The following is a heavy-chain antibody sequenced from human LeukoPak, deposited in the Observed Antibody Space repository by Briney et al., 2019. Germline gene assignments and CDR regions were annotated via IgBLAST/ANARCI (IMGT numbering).Heavy chain of an antibody. CDR3: AKARGTGPFACSH. Sequence: SQTFSLTCAISGDSVSSNIAAWNWIRQSPSRGLEWLGRTYYRSKWYNDYAVSVRSRITIDPDTSKNQFSLQLNSVTPEHTAVYYCAKARGTGPFACSHWGQGTLVTVPS. CDR2: TYYRSKWYN. V-gene: IGHV6-1*01. CDR1: GDSVSSNIAA. D-gene: IGHD2-15*01. J-gene: IGHJ4*02.